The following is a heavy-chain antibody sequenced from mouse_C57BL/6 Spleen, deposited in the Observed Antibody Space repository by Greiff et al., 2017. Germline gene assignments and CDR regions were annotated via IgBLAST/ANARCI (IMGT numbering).Heavy chain of an antibody. J-gene: IGHJ1*03. CDR2: IYPGSGST. D-gene: IGHD2-5*01. CDR1: GYTFTSYW. V-gene: IGHV1-55*01. Sequence: QVQLQQPGAELVKPGASVKMSCKASGYTFTSYWITWVKQRPGQGLEWIRDIYPGSGSTNYNEKFKSKATLTVDTSSSTAYMQLSRLTSEDSAVYYCSYYSNRYWYFDVWGTGTTLTVSS. CDR3: SYYSNRYWYFDV.